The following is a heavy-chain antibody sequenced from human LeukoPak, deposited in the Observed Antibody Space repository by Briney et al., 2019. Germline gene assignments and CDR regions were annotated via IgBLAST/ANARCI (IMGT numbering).Heavy chain of an antibody. D-gene: IGHD6-6*01. V-gene: IGHV4-61*02. CDR1: GGSISSGSYY. CDR3: ARDPLYSSSSGTDY. CDR2: IYTSGST. Sequence: SQTLSLTCTVSGGSISSGSYYWSWIRQPAGKGLEWIGRIYTSGSTNYNPSLKSRVTIPVDTSKNQFSLKLSSVTAADTPVYYCARDPLYSSSSGTDYWGQGTLVTVSS. J-gene: IGHJ4*02.